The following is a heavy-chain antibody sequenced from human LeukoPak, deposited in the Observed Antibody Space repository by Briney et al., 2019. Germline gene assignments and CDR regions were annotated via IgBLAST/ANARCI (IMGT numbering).Heavy chain of an antibody. CDR1: GYTFTSYD. CDR2: MNPNSGNT. Sequence: ASVKVSCKASGYTFTSYDINWVRQATGQGLEWMGWMNPNSGNTGYAQKFQGRVTMTRNTSISTAYMELSSLRSEDTAVYYCARGLLLWLGELPAYWGQGTLVTVSS. J-gene: IGHJ4*02. D-gene: IGHD3-10*01. CDR3: ARGLLLWLGELPAY. V-gene: IGHV1-8*01.